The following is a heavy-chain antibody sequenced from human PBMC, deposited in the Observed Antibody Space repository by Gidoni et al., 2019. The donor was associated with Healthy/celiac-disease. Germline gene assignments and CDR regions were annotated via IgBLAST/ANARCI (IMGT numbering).Heavy chain of an antibody. D-gene: IGHD2-15*01. Sequence: QVQLQESGPGLVKPSQTLSLTCTVSGGSISSGSSYWSWIRQPAGKGLEWIGRIYTSGSTNYNPSLKSRVTISVDTSKNQFSLKLSSVTAADTAVYYCARLIHCSGGSPTCDYYYGMDVWGQGTTVTVSS. V-gene: IGHV4-61*02. J-gene: IGHJ6*02. CDR3: ARLIHCSGGSPTCDYYYGMDV. CDR2: IYTSGST. CDR1: GGSISSGSSY.